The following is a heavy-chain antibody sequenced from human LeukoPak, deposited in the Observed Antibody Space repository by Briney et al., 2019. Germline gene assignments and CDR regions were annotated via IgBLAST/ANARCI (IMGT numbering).Heavy chain of an antibody. J-gene: IGHJ4*02. V-gene: IGHV4-4*02. CDR2: IYHSGST. CDR1: GGSISSSNW. CDR3: ARVREVAGTDYFDY. Sequence: SETLSLTCAVSGGSISSSNWWSWARQPPGKGLEWIGEIYHSGSTNYNPSLKSRVTISVDKSKNQFSLKLSSVTAADTAVYYCARVREVAGTDYFDYWGQGTLVTVSS. D-gene: IGHD6-19*01.